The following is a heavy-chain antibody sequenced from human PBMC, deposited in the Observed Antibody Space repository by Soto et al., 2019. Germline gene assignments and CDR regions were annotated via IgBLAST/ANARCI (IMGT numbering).Heavy chain of an antibody. Sequence: SETLSLTSTVSGGSISSYYWSWIRQPPGKGLEWIGYIYYSGHTKYNPSLESRVTMSLHTFKNQFSLQLNSVTAADTAVYYCARGVVVDFDPWGQGTLVTVSS. J-gene: IGHJ5*02. CDR3: ARGVVVDFDP. V-gene: IGHV4-59*01. CDR1: GGSISSYY. CDR2: IYYSGHT. D-gene: IGHD2-21*01.